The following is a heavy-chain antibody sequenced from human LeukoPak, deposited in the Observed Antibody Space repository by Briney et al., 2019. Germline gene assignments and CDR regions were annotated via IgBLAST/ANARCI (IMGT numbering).Heavy chain of an antibody. CDR3: AALHDIVVVPAATSKGYYYYMDV. CDR1: GGSISSGSYY. V-gene: IGHV4-61*02. D-gene: IGHD2-2*01. J-gene: IGHJ6*03. CDR2: IYTSGST. Sequence: SQTLSLTCTVSGGSISSGSYYWSWIRQPAGKGLEWIGRIYTSGSTNYNPSLKSRVTISVDTSKNQFSLKLSSVTAADTAVYYCAALHDIVVVPAATSKGYYYYMDVWGKGTTVTVSS.